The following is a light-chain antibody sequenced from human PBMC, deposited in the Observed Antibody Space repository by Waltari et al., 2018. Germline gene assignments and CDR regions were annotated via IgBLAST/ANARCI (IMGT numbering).Light chain of an antibody. V-gene: IGKV3-20*01. J-gene: IGKJ1*01. CDR1: QRVSRT. CDR2: GAS. CDR3: QHYVRLPAT. Sequence: EFVLTQSPGTLSLSPGERATLSCRASQRVSRTLAWYQQKPGQAPRLLIFGASTRATGIPDRFSGSGSGTDFSLTISRLEPEDFAVYYCQHYVRLPATFGQGTKVEIK.